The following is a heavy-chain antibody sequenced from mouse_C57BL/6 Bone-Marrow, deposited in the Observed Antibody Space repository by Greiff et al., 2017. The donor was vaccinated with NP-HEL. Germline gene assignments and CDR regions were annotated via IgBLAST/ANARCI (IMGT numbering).Heavy chain of an antibody. V-gene: IGHV6-6*01. J-gene: IGHJ2*01. CDR2: IRNKANNHAT. CDR3: TTGFNYYGSSLDY. Sequence: EVQRVESGGGLVQPGGSMKLSCAASGFTFSDAWMDWVRQSPEKGLEWVAEIRNKANNHATYYAESVKGRFTISRDDSKSSVYLQMNSLRAEDTGIYYCTTGFNYYGSSLDYWGQGTTLTVSS. D-gene: IGHD1-1*01. CDR1: GFTFSDAW.